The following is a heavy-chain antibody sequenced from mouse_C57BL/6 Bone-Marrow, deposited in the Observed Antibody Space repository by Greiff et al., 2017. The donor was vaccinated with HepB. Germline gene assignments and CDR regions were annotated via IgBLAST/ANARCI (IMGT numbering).Heavy chain of an antibody. V-gene: IGHV5-9-1*02. Sequence: EVNVVESGEGLVKPGGSLKLSCAASGFTFSSYAMSWVRQTPEKRLEWVAYISSGGDYIYYADTVKGRFTISRDNARNTLYLQMSSLKSEDTAMYYCTRVRPYYFDYWGQGTTLTVSS. CDR2: ISSGGDYI. CDR1: GFTFSSYA. J-gene: IGHJ2*01. CDR3: TRVRPYYFDY.